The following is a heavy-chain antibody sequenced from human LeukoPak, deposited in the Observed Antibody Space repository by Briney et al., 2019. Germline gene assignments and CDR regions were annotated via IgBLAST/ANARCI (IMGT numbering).Heavy chain of an antibody. V-gene: IGHV1-8*01. D-gene: IGHD2/OR15-2a*01. CDR2: MNPNSGNT. Sequence: ASVKVSSKASGYTFTSYDINWVRQATGQGPEWMGWMNPNSGNTGYAQKFQGRVTMTRNTSISTAYMELSSLTSEDTAVYYCARRYKNVVVPGYYMDVWGKGTTVTVSS. J-gene: IGHJ6*03. CDR3: ARRYKNVVVPGYYMDV. CDR1: GYTFTSYD.